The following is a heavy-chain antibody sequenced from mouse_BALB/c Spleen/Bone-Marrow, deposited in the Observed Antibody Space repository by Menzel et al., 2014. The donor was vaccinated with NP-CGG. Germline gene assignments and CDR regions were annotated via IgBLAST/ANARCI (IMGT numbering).Heavy chain of an antibody. CDR2: INPYNDGT. D-gene: IGHD4-1*02. V-gene: IGHV1-14*01. CDR1: GYTFTSYV. Sequence: EVQGVESGPELVKPGASVKMSSKASGYTFTSYVMHWVKQKPGQGLEWIGYINPYNDGTKYNEKFKGKATLTSDKSSSTAYMEPSSLTSEDSAVYYCASHNWDYAMDYWGQGTSVTVSS. CDR3: ASHNWDYAMDY. J-gene: IGHJ4*01.